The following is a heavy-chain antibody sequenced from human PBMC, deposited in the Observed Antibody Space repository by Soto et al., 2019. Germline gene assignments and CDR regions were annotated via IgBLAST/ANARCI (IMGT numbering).Heavy chain of an antibody. CDR2: ISYDGSNK. CDR1: GFTFSSYG. J-gene: IGHJ4*02. CDR3: AKRSSSSTFDY. Sequence: GGSLRLSCAASGFTFSSYGMHWVRQAPGKGLEWVAVISYDGSNKYYADSVKGRFTISRDDSKNTLYPQMNSLRAEDTAVYYCAKRSSSSTFDYWGQGTLVTVSS. D-gene: IGHD6-6*01. V-gene: IGHV3-30*18.